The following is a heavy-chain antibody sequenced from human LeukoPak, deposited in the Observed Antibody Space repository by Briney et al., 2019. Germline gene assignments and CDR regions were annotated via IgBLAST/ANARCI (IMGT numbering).Heavy chain of an antibody. V-gene: IGHV1-18*04. CDR2: ISAYNGNT. J-gene: IGHJ6*04. CDR3: ARLCSSTSCYPHYYYGMDV. D-gene: IGHD2-2*01. Sequence: ASVEVSCKASGYTFTSYGISWVRQTPGQGLEWMGWISAYNGNTNYAQKLQGRVTMTTDTSTSTAYMELRSLRSDDTAVYYCARLCSSTSCYPHYYYGMDVWGKGTTVTVSS. CDR1: GYTFTSYG.